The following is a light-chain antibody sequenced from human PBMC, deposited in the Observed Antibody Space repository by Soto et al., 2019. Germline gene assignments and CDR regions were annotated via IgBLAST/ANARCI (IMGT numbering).Light chain of an antibody. J-gene: IGKJ2*01. CDR2: GAS. V-gene: IGKV1-39*01. CDR3: QQIYRSQYS. Sequence: IPMTQSPSSLSASVGASVTVTCRASQSINIYLHWYQQKPGKAPTLRIYGASSLQSGIPSRFTGGGSRTDFTLTISSLQPEDFATYYCQQIYRSQYSFGQGTKLEIK. CDR1: QSINIY.